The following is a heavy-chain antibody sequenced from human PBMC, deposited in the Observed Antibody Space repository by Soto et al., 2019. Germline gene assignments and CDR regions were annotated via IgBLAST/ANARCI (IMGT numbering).Heavy chain of an antibody. J-gene: IGHJ2*01. CDR2: IYWDDDK. V-gene: IGHV2-5*02. D-gene: IGHD6-19*01. Sequence: QITLKESGPTLVKPTQTLTLTCTFSGFSLSTSGVGVGWIRQPPGKALEWLALIYWDDDKRYSPSLKSRLTITKDTSKXXVXLXXTNMDPVDTATYYCAHSLAISSSGWPFARVWYFDLWGRGTLVTVSS. CDR1: GFSLSTSGVG. CDR3: AHSLAISSSGWPFARVWYFDL.